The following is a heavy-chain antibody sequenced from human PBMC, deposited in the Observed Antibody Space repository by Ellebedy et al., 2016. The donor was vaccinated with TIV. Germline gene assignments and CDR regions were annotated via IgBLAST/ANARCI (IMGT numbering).Heavy chain of an antibody. V-gene: IGHV1-3*01. CDR1: GYTFTSYA. J-gene: IGHJ4*02. CDR2: INAGNGNT. Sequence: AASVKVSCKASGYTFTSYAMHWVRQAPGQRLEWMGWINAGNGNTKYSQKFQGRVTITRDTSASTAYMELSSLRSEDTAVYYWARADLIVATTAPDYWGQGTLVTVSS. CDR3: ARADLIVATTAPDY. D-gene: IGHD5-12*01.